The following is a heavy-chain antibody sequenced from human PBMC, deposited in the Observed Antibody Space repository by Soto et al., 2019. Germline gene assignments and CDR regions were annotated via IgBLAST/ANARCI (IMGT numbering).Heavy chain of an antibody. J-gene: IGHJ3*02. CDR1: SGSIRTSY. CDR3: ARLQYTVVTPIDM. CDR2: IHNSGNT. Sequence: QVQLQESGPGLVKPSETLSLTCTVPSGSIRTSYWTWIRQFPGKRLEWIAHIHNSGNTNSNPSLKSRVTISMDTSKNQISLRLTSVPAADTAMYYCARLQYTVVTPIDMWGQGTMVTVSS. V-gene: IGHV4-59*01. D-gene: IGHD2-21*02.